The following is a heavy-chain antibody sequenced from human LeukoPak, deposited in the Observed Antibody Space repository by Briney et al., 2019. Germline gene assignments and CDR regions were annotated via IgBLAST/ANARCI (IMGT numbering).Heavy chain of an antibody. CDR1: GFTFNSYA. V-gene: IGHV3-23*01. CDR3: AKDQEDLEWLLSSDY. D-gene: IGHD3-3*01. Sequence: GGSLRLSCAASGFTFNSYAMSWVRQAPGKGLEWVSAISGSGGSTYYADSVKGRFTISRDNSKNTLYLQMNSLRAEDTAVYYCAKDQEDLEWLLSSDYWGQGTLVTVSS. J-gene: IGHJ4*02. CDR2: ISGSGGST.